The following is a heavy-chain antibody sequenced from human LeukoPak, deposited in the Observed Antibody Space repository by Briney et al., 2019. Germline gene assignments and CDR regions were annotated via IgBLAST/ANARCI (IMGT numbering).Heavy chain of an antibody. D-gene: IGHD5-24*01. CDR2: ISGSGGST. CDR1: GFTFSSYA. V-gene: IGHV3-23*01. Sequence: GSLRLSCAAFGFTFSSYAMSWVRQAPGKGLEWVSAISGSGGSTYYADSVRGRFTISRDNSRNTLYLQMNSLRAEDTAVYYCAKSLTTYLDGYNESDYWGQGTLVTVSS. J-gene: IGHJ4*02. CDR3: AKSLTTYLDGYNESDY.